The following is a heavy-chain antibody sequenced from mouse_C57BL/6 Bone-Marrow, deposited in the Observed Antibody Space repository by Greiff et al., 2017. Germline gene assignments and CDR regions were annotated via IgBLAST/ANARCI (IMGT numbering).Heavy chain of an antibody. D-gene: IGHD2-12*01. Sequence: VQLQQSGPELVRPGASVKISCKAPGYTFTSHWMQWVRQRPGQGLEWIGEIFPGSGRTYYNEKFKGKATLTVDTSSSTAYMQLSSLTSEDSAVXYCARRYSQEDYYAMDYWGQGTSVTVSS. CDR2: IFPGSGRT. V-gene: IGHV1-56*01. CDR1: GYTFTSHW. J-gene: IGHJ4*01. CDR3: ARRYSQEDYYAMDY.